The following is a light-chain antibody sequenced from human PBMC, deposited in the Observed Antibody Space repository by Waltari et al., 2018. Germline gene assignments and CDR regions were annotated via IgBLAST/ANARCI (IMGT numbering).Light chain of an antibody. CDR3: AAWDDSLNGLS. J-gene: IGLJ1*01. CDR2: NDN. Sequence: QSVLTQPPSASGTPGQRVTISCSGSGPNIGIIHVNWYQQLPETAPKLLIYNDNQRPSGVPDRFSGSKSGSSASLAISGLQSDDEANYYCAAWDDSLNGLSFGTGTRVTVL. V-gene: IGLV1-44*01. CDR1: GPNIGIIH.